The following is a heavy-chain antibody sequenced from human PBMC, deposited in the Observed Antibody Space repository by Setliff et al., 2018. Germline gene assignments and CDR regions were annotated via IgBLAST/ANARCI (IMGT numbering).Heavy chain of an antibody. D-gene: IGHD2-15*01. V-gene: IGHV3-7*01. Sequence: GGSLRLSCAASGFTFSNCWVSWVRQAPGKGLEWVASIKPDSSEKYYVDSVKGRFTISRDNAKNSLSLQMNSLRTEDTAVYYCARDPGGGHPSYYGMDVWGQGTTVTVS. J-gene: IGHJ6*02. CDR3: ARDPGGGHPSYYGMDV. CDR2: IKPDSSEK. CDR1: GFTFSNCW.